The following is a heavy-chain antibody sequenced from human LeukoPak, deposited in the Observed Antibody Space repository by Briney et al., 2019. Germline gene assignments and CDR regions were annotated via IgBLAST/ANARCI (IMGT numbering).Heavy chain of an antibody. CDR3: AKDRATIAAAGTGFDY. CDR1: GFTFSSYG. Sequence: TGGSLRLSCAASGFTFSSYGMHWVRQAPGKGLEWVTFIRYDGSNKYYADSVKSRFTISRDNSKNTLYLQMNSLRAEDTAVYYCAKDRATIAAAGTGFDYWGQGTLVTVSS. V-gene: IGHV3-30*02. D-gene: IGHD6-13*01. CDR2: IRYDGSNK. J-gene: IGHJ4*02.